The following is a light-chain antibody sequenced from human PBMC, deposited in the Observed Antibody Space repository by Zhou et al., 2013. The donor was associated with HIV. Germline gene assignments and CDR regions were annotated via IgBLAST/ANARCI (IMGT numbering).Light chain of an antibody. CDR2: GAS. V-gene: IGKV3-15*01. J-gene: IGKJ4*01. Sequence: EILMTQSPATLSVSPGERATLSCRASQSIGSNLAWYQQRPGQAPRLLIYGASTRAAGIPARFSGSGSGTEFTLTISSMQSEDFAVYYCQQYHKWPPLTFGGGTKVEIK. CDR3: QQYHKWPPLT. CDR1: QSIGSN.